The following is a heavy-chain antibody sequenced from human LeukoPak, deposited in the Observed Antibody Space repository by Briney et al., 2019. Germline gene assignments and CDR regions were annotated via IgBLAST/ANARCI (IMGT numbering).Heavy chain of an antibody. CDR1: GGSIGGGHY. Sequence: PSETLSLTCTFSGGSIGGGHYWSWFSQHPPKKLEWMGYIYSIGTTYYNPSLKSRITISIDTSENQFSLRLTSVTAADTAVYYCARYTINGDFDIWGQGTTVIVSS. V-gene: IGHV4-31*03. CDR3: ARYTINGDFDI. D-gene: IGHD4-17*01. J-gene: IGHJ3*02. CDR2: IYSIGTT.